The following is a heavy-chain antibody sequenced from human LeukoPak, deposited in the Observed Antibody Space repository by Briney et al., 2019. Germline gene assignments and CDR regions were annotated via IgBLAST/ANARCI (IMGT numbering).Heavy chain of an antibody. Sequence: GGSLRLSCAASGFTFSSYSMNWVRQAPGKGLEWVSHITASGTAMFYADSVKGRFTISRDNAKNSLYLQMNSLRDVDTAVYYCASSGSYRFDYWGQGTLVTVSS. D-gene: IGHD1-26*01. CDR3: ASSGSYRFDY. V-gene: IGHV3-48*02. J-gene: IGHJ4*02. CDR1: GFTFSSYS. CDR2: ITASGTAM.